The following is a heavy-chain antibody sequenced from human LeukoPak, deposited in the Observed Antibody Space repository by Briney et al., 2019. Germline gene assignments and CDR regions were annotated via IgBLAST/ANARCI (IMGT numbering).Heavy chain of an antibody. CDR1: GYMFTSYF. V-gene: IGHV1-46*01. CDR3: ARVESWESNISNYLDY. J-gene: IGHJ4*02. Sequence: ASVNVSCKASGYMFTSYFMHWVRQAPGQGLEWMGLINPSGGSTRYAQKLQSRVTMTRDTSTSTVYTELSSLRSEDTALYYCARVESWESNISNYLDYWGQGTLVTVSS. CDR2: INPSGGST. D-gene: IGHD3-10*01.